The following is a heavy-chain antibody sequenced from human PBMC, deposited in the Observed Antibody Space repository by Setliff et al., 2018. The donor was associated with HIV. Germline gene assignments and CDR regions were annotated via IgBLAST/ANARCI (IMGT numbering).Heavy chain of an antibody. V-gene: IGHV1-69*13. CDR3: ARAPVHEHATGWYSSSNRFDP. CDR1: GGTFSGHA. Sequence: GASVKVSCKAAGGTFSGHAINWVRQAPGQGVEWMGEIIPLFGTAHYAQRFQGRVTITADHSTSTAYMELSRLKSADTAVYYCARAPVHEHATGWYSSSNRFDPWGQGTLVTVSS. CDR2: IIPLFGTA. D-gene: IGHD1-26*01. J-gene: IGHJ5*02.